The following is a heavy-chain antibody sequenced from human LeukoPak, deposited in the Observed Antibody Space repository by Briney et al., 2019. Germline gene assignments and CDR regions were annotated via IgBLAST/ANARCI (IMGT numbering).Heavy chain of an antibody. Sequence: SDTLSLTCTVSGGSISSYYWSWIRQPPGKGLEWIGYIYYSGNTNYNPSLKSRVTISVDTSKNQFSLKLSSVTAADTAVYYCATDDSYGSRSYYTWGQGTLVNVSS. CDR3: ATDDSYGSRSYYT. D-gene: IGHD3-10*01. CDR1: GGSISSYY. J-gene: IGHJ4*02. V-gene: IGHV4-59*01. CDR2: IYYSGNT.